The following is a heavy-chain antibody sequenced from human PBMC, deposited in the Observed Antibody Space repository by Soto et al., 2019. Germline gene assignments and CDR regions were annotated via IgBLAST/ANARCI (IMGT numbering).Heavy chain of an antibody. V-gene: IGHV1-3*01. J-gene: IGHJ4*02. CDR3: TRELNGGKPFDY. CDR1: GYTLNNYA. Sequence: QVQFVQSGADLKNPGASVRVSCKPSGYTLNNYAIQWVRQAAGQRLEWMGWIDPGSGHATYSQKFQGRISISRDQSANTFYMDLSRLTSEDTAVYFCTRELNGGKPFDYWGQGALVTVSS. CDR2: IDPGSGHA. D-gene: IGHD3-16*01.